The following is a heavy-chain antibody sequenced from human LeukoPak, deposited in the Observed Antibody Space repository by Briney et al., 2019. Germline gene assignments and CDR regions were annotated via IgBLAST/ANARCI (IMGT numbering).Heavy chain of an antibody. D-gene: IGHD6-13*01. J-gene: IGHJ4*02. CDR1: GFIVNTNY. CDR3: ARDLLEIAADSYFDY. Sequence: GGSLRLSCAASGFIVNTNYMSWVRQAPGRGLEWVSFIYADGNTYYADSVKGRFTISRDISKNAVFLQMNSLRAEDTAVYYCARDLLEIAADSYFDYWGQGTLVTVSS. V-gene: IGHV3-53*01. CDR2: IYADGNT.